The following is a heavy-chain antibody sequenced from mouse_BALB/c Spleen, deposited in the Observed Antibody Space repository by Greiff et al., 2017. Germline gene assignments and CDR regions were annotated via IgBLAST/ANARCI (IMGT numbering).Heavy chain of an antibody. J-gene: IGHJ4*01. CDR3: ARGPLRGDMDY. CDR1: GFTFSSYA. V-gene: IGHV5-6-5*01. Sequence: EVNLVESGGGLVKPGGSLKLSCAASGFTFSSYAMSWVRQTPEKRLEWVASISSGGSTYYPDSVKGRFTISRDNARNILYLQMSSLRSEDTAMYYCARGPLRGDMDYWGQGTSVTVSS. CDR2: ISSGGST. D-gene: IGHD6-1*01.